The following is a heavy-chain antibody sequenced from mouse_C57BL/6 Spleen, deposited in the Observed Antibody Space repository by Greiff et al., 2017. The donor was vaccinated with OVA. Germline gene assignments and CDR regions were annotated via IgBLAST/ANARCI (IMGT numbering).Heavy chain of an antibody. CDR1: GYTFTDYY. CDR2: IYPGSGNT. V-gene: IGHV1-76*01. J-gene: IGHJ4*01. CDR3: ARKDSSAMDY. Sequence: VQLQQSGAELVRPGASVKLSCKASGYTFTDYYINWVKQRPGQGLEWIARIYPGSGNTYYNEKFKGKATLTAEKSSSTAYMQLSSLTSEDAAVYFCARKDSSAMDYWGQGTSVTVSS.